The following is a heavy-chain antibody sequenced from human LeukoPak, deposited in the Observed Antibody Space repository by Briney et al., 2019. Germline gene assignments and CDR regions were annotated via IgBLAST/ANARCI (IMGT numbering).Heavy chain of an antibody. Sequence: GRSLRLSCAASGFTFSSYGMHWVRQAPGKGLEWVAVISYDGSNKYYADSVKGRFTISRDNSKNTLYLQMNSLRAEDTAVYYCAKGTALRLGELSDANAFDIWGQGTMVTVSS. V-gene: IGHV3-30*18. D-gene: IGHD3-16*02. CDR1: GFTFSSYG. CDR3: AKGTALRLGELSDANAFDI. J-gene: IGHJ3*02. CDR2: ISYDGSNK.